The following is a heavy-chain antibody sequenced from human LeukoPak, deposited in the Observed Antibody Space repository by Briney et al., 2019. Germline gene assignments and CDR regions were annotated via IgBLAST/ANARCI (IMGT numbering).Heavy chain of an antibody. Sequence: GGSLRLSCAASGFTFTTYAMAWVRQARREGMEWVSKISGGAASGRTSYADSVKGRFSISRDNSKRTLSLQMNGLRAEDTAVYYCAKERFASDYHVFQPFDAWGQGTMVTVSS. V-gene: IGHV3-23*01. J-gene: IGHJ3*01. CDR3: AKERFASDYHVFQPFDA. D-gene: IGHD4-17*01. CDR2: ISGGAASGRT. CDR1: GFTFTTYA.